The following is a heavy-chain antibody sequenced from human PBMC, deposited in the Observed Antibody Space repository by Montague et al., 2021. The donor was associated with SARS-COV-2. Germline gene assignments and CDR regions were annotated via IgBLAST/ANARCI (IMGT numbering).Heavy chain of an antibody. CDR3: ARGFDL. CDR2: IYYSGNT. Sequence: SETLSLTCTVSGGSISSSSYYWGWIRQPPGKGLEWIGYIYYSGNTNYNPSLKSRVTISVDTSQNQFSLTLSSVTAADTAVYCCARGFDLWGRGTLVTVSS. J-gene: IGHJ2*01. CDR1: GGSISSSSYY. V-gene: IGHV4-61*05.